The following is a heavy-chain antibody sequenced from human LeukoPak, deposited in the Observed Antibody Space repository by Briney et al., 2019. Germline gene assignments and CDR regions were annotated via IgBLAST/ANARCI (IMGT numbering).Heavy chain of an antibody. Sequence: ASVKVSCKASGYTFTDYYMHWVRQAPGQGLEWMGWINPDSGGTNYAQKFQGRVTMTRDTSISTAYMELSRLRSDDTAVYYCARASYYYDSSGYPGYYFDYWGQGTLVTVSS. CDR3: ARASYYYDSSGYPGYYFDY. CDR1: GYTFTDYY. CDR2: INPDSGGT. J-gene: IGHJ4*02. V-gene: IGHV1-2*02. D-gene: IGHD3-22*01.